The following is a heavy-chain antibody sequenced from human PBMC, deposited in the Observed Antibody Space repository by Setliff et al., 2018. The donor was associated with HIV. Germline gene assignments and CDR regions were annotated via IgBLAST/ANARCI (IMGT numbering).Heavy chain of an antibody. CDR1: GGSFSGYY. CDR2: INHSGST. V-gene: IGHV4-34*01. Sequence: KPSETLSLTCAVYGGSFSGYYWSWIRQPPGKGLEWIGEINHSGSTNYNPSLKSRVTISVDTSKNQFSLKLSSVTAADTAVYYCARERGFYDSSGYYLPDAFDIWGQGTMVTVSS. D-gene: IGHD3-22*01. J-gene: IGHJ3*02. CDR3: ARERGFYDSSGYYLPDAFDI.